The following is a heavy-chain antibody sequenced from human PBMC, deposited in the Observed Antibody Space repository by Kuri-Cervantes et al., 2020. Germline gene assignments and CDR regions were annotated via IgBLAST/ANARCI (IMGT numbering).Heavy chain of an antibody. Sequence: GGSLRLSCKGSGYSFTSYWIGWVRQMPGKGLEWMGIIYPGDSDTRYSPSFQGQVTISADKSISTAYLQWSSLKASDTAMYYCARLWRTALDAFDIWGQGKMVNVSS. D-gene: IGHD2-21*01. V-gene: IGHV5-51*01. CDR2: IYPGDSDT. J-gene: IGHJ3*02. CDR3: ARLWRTALDAFDI. CDR1: GYSFTSYW.